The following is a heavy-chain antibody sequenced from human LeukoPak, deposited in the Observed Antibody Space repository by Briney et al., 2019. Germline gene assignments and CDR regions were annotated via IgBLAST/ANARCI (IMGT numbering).Heavy chain of an antibody. CDR1: GFTFSNFW. CDR3: ARGPPACSTNCYGYLDY. D-gene: IGHD2-2*01. Sequence: GGSLRLSCSASGFTFSNFWLAWVRQAPGKGLEWVTNISHDGSEKHCVDSVKGRFTISRDNSKNTLYLQMNSLRAEDTAVYYCARGPPACSTNCYGYLDYWGQGTLVTVSS. CDR2: ISHDGSEK. V-gene: IGHV3-7*05. J-gene: IGHJ4*02.